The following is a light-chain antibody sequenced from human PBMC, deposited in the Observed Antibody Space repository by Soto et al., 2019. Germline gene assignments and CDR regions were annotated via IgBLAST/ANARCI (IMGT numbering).Light chain of an antibody. CDR2: EVS. CDR3: SSYAGNNNLV. Sequence: QYVLTQPPSASGSPGQSVTISCTGTSSDVGAYDFVSWYQQHPGKAPKLMIYEVSKRPSGVPDRFSGSKSGNTASLTVSGLQAEDEADYHCSSYAGNNNLVFGGGTKLTVL. V-gene: IGLV2-8*01. J-gene: IGLJ2*01. CDR1: SSDVGAYDF.